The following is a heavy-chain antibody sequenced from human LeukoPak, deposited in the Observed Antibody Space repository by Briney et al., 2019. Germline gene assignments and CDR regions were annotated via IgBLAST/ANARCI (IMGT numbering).Heavy chain of an antibody. V-gene: IGHV3-30*02. CDR2: IRYDGSNK. Sequence: GGSLRLSCAASGFTFSSYGMHWVRQAPGKGLEWVAFIRYDGSNKYYADSVKGRFTFPRDNSKNTLYLQMNSLRAEDTAVYYCAKDRHSSGWYGESLDYWGQGTLVTVSS. D-gene: IGHD6-19*01. J-gene: IGHJ4*02. CDR3: AKDRHSSGWYGESLDY. CDR1: GFTFSSYG.